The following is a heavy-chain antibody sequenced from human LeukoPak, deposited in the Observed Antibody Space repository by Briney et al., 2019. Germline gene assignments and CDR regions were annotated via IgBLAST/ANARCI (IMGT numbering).Heavy chain of an antibody. V-gene: IGHV7-4-1*02. CDR3: ARVHSSSWHRWDGMDV. D-gene: IGHD6-13*01. Sequence: ASVKVSCKASGYTFTSYAMNWVRQAPGQGLEWMGWINTNTGNPTYAQGSTGRFVFSLDTSVSTAYLQISSLKAEDTAVYYCARVHSSSWHRWDGMDVWGQGTTVTVSS. CDR2: INTNTGNP. J-gene: IGHJ6*02. CDR1: GYTFTSYA.